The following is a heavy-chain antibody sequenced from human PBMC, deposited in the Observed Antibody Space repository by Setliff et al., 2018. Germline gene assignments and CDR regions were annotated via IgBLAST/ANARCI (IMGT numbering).Heavy chain of an antibody. Sequence: SETLSLTCTVSGGSINSYYWSWIRQPPGKGLEWIAYISDSGSTNYNPSLKSRVTISLDTSKNQFSLKLSSVTAADTPVYYCARHNLHGTATTFAFDIWGQGTMVTVSS. J-gene: IGHJ3*02. V-gene: IGHV4-59*08. CDR3: ARHNLHGTATTFAFDI. CDR1: GGSINSYY. D-gene: IGHD2-21*02. CDR2: ISDSGST.